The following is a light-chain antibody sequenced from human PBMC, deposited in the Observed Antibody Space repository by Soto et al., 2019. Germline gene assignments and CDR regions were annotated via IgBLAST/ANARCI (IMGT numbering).Light chain of an antibody. Sequence: QSVLTQPPSVSAAPGQTVTISCSGSSSNIGNNYVSWYQQLPGTAPKLLIYENNKRPSGIPDRFSGSKSGTSATLGITGLQTGDEADYYCGTWDSSLSANWVFGGGTQLTVL. CDR2: ENN. V-gene: IGLV1-51*02. CDR3: GTWDSSLSANWV. J-gene: IGLJ3*02. CDR1: SSNIGNNY.